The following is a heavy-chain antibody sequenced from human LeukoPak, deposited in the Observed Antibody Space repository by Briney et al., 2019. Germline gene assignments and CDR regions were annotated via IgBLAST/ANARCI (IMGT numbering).Heavy chain of an antibody. CDR1: GGTFSSYA. D-gene: IGHD6-6*01. CDR3: ARGQYSSSAYYYYYYMDV. V-gene: IGHV1-69*13. CDR2: IIPIFGTA. Sequence: ASVKVSCKASGGTFSSYAISWVRQAPGQGLEWMGGIIPIFGTANYAQKLQGRVTITADESTSTAYMELSSLRSEDTAVYYCARGQYSSSAYYYYYYMDVWGKGTTVTVSS. J-gene: IGHJ6*03.